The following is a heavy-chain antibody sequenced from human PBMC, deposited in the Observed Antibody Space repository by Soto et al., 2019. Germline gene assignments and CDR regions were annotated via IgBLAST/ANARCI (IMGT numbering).Heavy chain of an antibody. V-gene: IGHV3-23*01. Sequence: GGSLRLSCSASGFTFDDYAMSWVRQDPGKGLEWVSGISGSGSSTSYADSVKGRFTISRVNSESTLYLQMNSLRVEDTAVYYIPRQYPGDYWGQETLVTFPS. D-gene: IGHD2-2*02. CDR1: GFTFDDYA. J-gene: IGHJ4*02. CDR3: PRQYPGDY. CDR2: ISGSGSST.